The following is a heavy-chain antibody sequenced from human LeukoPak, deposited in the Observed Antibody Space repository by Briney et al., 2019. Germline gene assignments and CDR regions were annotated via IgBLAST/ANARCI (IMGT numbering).Heavy chain of an antibody. D-gene: IGHD3-9*01. J-gene: IGHJ3*02. CDR2: ISSSSSTI. V-gene: IGHV3-48*01. CDR1: GFTFSSYS. Sequence: GGSLRLSCAASGFTFSSYSMNWVRQAPGKGLEWVPYISSSSSTIYYADSVKGRFTISRDNAKNSLYLQMNSLRAEDTAVYYCARGDQYYDILTGYFHDAFDIWGQGTMVTVSS. CDR3: ARGDQYYDILTGYFHDAFDI.